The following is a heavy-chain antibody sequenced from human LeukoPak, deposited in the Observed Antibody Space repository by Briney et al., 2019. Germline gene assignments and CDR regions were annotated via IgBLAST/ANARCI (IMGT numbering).Heavy chain of an antibody. D-gene: IGHD3-10*01. CDR3: ATGSGSYYPRDFDY. CDR1: GYTLTELS. Sequence: ASVKVSCKVSGYTLTELSMHWVRQAPGKGLEWMGGFDPEDGETIYAQKFQGRVTMTEDTSTDTAYMELSSLRSEDTAVYYCATGSGSYYPRDFDYWGQGTLVTVSS. CDR2: FDPEDGET. V-gene: IGHV1-24*01. J-gene: IGHJ4*02.